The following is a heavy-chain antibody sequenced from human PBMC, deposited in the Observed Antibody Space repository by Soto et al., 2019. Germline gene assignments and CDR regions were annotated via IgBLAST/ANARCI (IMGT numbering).Heavy chain of an antibody. CDR1: GGTFSSYA. J-gene: IGHJ4*02. D-gene: IGHD2-15*01. V-gene: IGHV1-69*01. CDR3: ARETGYCSGGSCYSFDY. Sequence: QVQLVQSGAEVKKPGSSVKVSCKASGGTFSSYAISWVRQAPGQGLEWMGGIIPIFGTANYAQKFRGRVTITADESTSTAYMELSSLRSEDTAVYYCARETGYCSGGSCYSFDYWGQGTLVTVSS. CDR2: IIPIFGTA.